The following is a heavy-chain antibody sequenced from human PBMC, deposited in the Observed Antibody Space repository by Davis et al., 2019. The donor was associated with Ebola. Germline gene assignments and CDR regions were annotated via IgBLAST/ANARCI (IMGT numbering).Heavy chain of an antibody. Sequence: PGGSLRLSCAASGFTFSSYVMSWVRQAPGKGLEWVSAISGSGGTTYYADSVKGRFTISRDNSKNTLYLQMNSLRAEDTAVYYCAKDGSGPYGVSYFDYWGQGTLVTVSS. D-gene: IGHD3-3*01. J-gene: IGHJ4*02. CDR3: AKDGSGPYGVSYFDY. CDR1: GFTFSSYV. CDR2: ISGSGGTT. V-gene: IGHV3-23*01.